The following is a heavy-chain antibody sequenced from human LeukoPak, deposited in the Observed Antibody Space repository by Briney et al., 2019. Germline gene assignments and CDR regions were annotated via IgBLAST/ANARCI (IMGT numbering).Heavy chain of an antibody. Sequence: PGGSLRLSCAASGFTFSSYAMHWVRQAPGKGLEYVSAISSNGGSTYYANSVKGRFTISRDNSKNTLYLQMGSLRAEDMAVYYCARVRGSYFDYWGQGTLATVSS. CDR1: GFTFSSYA. V-gene: IGHV3-64*01. CDR2: ISSNGGST. CDR3: ARVRGSYFDY. D-gene: IGHD1-26*01. J-gene: IGHJ4*02.